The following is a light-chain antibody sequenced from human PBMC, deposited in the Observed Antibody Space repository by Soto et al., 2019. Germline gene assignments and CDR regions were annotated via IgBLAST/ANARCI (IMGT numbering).Light chain of an antibody. Sequence: IVLMQSPVTLSLSPRVRATLSYRASQNITRTYIAWYPQKPGQAPRLLIYGAFNRACGLPDKVGGSGWGAGYSLTISSLESEDCEVYYCLQYDKAPGTFGQGNKVDIK. CDR2: GAF. CDR1: QNITRTY. J-gene: IGKJ2*01. V-gene: IGKV3-20*01. CDR3: LQYDKAPGT.